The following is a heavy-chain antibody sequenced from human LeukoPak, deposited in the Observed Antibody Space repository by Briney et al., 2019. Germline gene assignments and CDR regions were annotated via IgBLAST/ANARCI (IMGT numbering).Heavy chain of an antibody. Sequence: SETLSLTCTVSGVSISYYYWSWIRQPPGKGLEWIGYIYYSGSTNYNPSLKSRVTISVDTSKNRFSLRLSSVTAADTAVYYCARDSPYDILTGTVIWGQGTLVTVSS. CDR2: IYYSGST. V-gene: IGHV4-59*01. D-gene: IGHD3-9*01. CDR1: GVSISYYY. J-gene: IGHJ4*02. CDR3: ARDSPYDILTGTVI.